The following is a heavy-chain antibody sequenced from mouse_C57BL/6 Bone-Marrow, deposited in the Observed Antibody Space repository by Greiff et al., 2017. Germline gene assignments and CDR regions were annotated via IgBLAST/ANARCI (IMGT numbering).Heavy chain of an antibody. J-gene: IGHJ4*01. V-gene: IGHV1-69*01. CDR1: GYTFTSYW. CDR2: IDPSDSYT. CDR3: ARGGTGTEAMDY. Sequence: VQLQQPGAELVMPGASVKLSCKASGYTFTSYWMHWVKQRPGQGLEWIGEIDPSDSYTNYNQKFKGKSTLTVDKSSSTAYMQLSSLTSEDSAVYYCARGGTGTEAMDYWGQGTSVTVSS. D-gene: IGHD4-1*01.